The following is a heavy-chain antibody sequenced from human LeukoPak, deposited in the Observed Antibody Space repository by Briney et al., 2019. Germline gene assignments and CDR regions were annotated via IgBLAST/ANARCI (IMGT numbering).Heavy chain of an antibody. CDR1: GFTFSSYA. Sequence: GGSLRLSCAASGFTFSSYAMSWVRQAPGKGLEWVSGISGSGGSTYYADSVKGRFTISRDNSKNTLYLQMNSLRAEDTAIYYCAKEITVGATHTYYFDYWGQGTLATVSS. D-gene: IGHD1-26*01. CDR3: AKEITVGATHTYYFDY. V-gene: IGHV3-23*01. J-gene: IGHJ4*02. CDR2: ISGSGGST.